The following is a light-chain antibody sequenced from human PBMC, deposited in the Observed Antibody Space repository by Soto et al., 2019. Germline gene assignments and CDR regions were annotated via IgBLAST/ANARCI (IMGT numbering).Light chain of an antibody. J-gene: IGLJ1*01. Sequence: QSALTQPASVSGSPGQSITISCTGTSSDVGGYNYVSWYQHHPGKAPKLMIYDVSNRPSGVSNRFSGSKSGNTASLTISGLQAEDEAYYYCSSYTSSSTLLYVFGTGTQLTVL. CDR3: SSYTSSSTLLYV. CDR2: DVS. CDR1: SSDVGGYNY. V-gene: IGLV2-14*03.